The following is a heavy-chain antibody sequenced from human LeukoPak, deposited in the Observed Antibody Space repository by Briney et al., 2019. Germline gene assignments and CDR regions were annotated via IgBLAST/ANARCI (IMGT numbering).Heavy chain of an antibody. J-gene: IGHJ4*02. CDR3: ARSSGSSWYNDY. D-gene: IGHD6-13*01. CDR2: ISSSSSYI. Sequence: GGSLRLSCAASGFTVSSNYMNWVRQAPGKGLEWVSSISSSSSYIYYADSVKGRFTISRDNAKNSLYLQMNSLRAEDTAVYYCARSSGSSWYNDYWGQGTLVTVSS. V-gene: IGHV3-21*01. CDR1: GFTVSSNY.